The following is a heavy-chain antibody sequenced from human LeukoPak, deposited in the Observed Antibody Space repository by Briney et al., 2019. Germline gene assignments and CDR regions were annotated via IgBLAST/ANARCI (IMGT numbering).Heavy chain of an antibody. CDR1: GFTFSSYW. V-gene: IGHV3-7*01. D-gene: IGHD3-22*01. J-gene: IGHJ4*02. Sequence: GGSLRLSCAASGFTFSSYWMSWVRQAPGKGLEWVANIKYDENEKYYVASVKGRFTISRDNAKNSLYLQMNNLRAEDTALYYCARARHYYESTGYFFDSWGQGTLVTVSS. CDR2: IKYDENEK. CDR3: ARARHYYESTGYFFDS.